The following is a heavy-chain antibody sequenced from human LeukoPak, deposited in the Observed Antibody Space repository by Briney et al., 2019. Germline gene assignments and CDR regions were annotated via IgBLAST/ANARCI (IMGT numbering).Heavy chain of an antibody. CDR3: ARDRLAAAGTRGWFDP. V-gene: IGHV4-59*01. Sequence: SETLSLACTVSGGSISSYYWSWIRQPPGKGLEWIGYIYYSGSTNYNPSLKSRVTISVDTSKNQFSLKLSSVTAADTAVYYCARDRLAAAGTRGWFDPWGQGTLVTVSS. D-gene: IGHD6-13*01. CDR2: IYYSGST. J-gene: IGHJ5*02. CDR1: GGSISSYY.